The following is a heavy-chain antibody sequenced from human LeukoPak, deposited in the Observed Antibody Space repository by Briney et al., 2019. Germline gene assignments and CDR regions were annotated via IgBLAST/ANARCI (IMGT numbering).Heavy chain of an antibody. D-gene: IGHD6-13*01. CDR2: MSGSGGST. V-gene: IGHV3-23*01. CDR1: GFTFSTYG. Sequence: GGSLRLSCAASGFTFSTYGMSWVRQAPGKGLEWVSGMSGSGGSTYYADSVKGRFTISRDNAKNSLYLQMNSLRAEDTAVYYCARDLLLGGSGIAAAGGDFDYWGQGTLVTVSS. J-gene: IGHJ4*02. CDR3: ARDLLLGGSGIAAAGGDFDY.